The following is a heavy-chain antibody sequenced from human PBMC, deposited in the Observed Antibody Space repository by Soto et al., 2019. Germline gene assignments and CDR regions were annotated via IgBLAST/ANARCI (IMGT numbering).Heavy chain of an antibody. D-gene: IGHD6-13*01. CDR2: ITHSGTT. CDR3: ARVRARTAGRWGYGMDI. Sequence: QVHLQQWGAGLLNPSETLSLTCGASGGSFTGYFWTWIRQTPAKGLVWIGEITHSGTTNYNPSLKSRATISRDTSRSQVSLKANSLTAADSGVYYCARVRARTAGRWGYGMDIWGQGTTVIVSS. CDR1: GGSFTGYF. J-gene: IGHJ6*02. V-gene: IGHV4-34*02.